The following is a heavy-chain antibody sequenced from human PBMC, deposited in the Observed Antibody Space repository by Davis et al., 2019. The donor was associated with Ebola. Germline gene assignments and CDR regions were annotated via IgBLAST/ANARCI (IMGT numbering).Heavy chain of an antibody. Sequence: GESLKISCAASGFTFSGSAMHWVRQASGKGLEWVAVIWYDGSNKYYADSVKGRFTISRDNSKNTLYLQMNSLRAEDTAVYYCAKEPLWFGNWFDPWGQGTLVTVSS. D-gene: IGHD3-10*01. CDR1: GFTFSGSA. J-gene: IGHJ5*02. CDR3: AKEPLWFGNWFDP. V-gene: IGHV3-30*02. CDR2: IWYDGSNK.